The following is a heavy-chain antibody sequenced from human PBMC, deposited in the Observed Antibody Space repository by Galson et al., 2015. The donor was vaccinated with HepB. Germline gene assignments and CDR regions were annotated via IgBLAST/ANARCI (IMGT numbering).Heavy chain of an antibody. CDR3: ARDKGEIVATWSFDY. V-gene: IGHV1-3*01. CDR2: INAGNGNT. J-gene: IGHJ4*02. Sequence: SVKVSCKASGYTFTSYAMHWVRQAPGQRLEWMGWINAGNGNTKYSQKFQGRVTITRDTSASTAYMELSSLRSEDTAVYYCARDKGEIVATWSFDYWGQGTLVTVSS. CDR1: GYTFTSYA. D-gene: IGHD5-12*01.